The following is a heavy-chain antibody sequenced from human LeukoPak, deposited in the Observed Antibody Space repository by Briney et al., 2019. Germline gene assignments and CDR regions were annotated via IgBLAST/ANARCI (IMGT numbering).Heavy chain of an antibody. Sequence: PGGSLRLSCAASGFTFSSYWMSWVRQAPGKGLEWVANIKQDGSEKYYVDSVKGRFTISRDNAKNSVFLQMDSLRAEDTAVYFCARELGNADTFGNVPLGHWGQGTLVTVSS. CDR2: IKQDGSEK. CDR3: ARELGNADTFGNVPLGH. CDR1: GFTFSSYW. J-gene: IGHJ4*02. V-gene: IGHV3-7*01. D-gene: IGHD3-16*01.